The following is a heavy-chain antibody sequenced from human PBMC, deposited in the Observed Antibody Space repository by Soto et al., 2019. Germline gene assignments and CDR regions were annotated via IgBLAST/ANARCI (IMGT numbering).Heavy chain of an antibody. V-gene: IGHV3-30*18. Sequence: QVQLVESGGGVVQPGRSLRLSCAASGFTFSSYAMHWVRQAPGKGLEWVAVISYDGSNKYYADSVKGRFTISRDNSKKPLYLLMNRLRAEDTAVYYCPKGSGHRLIYYGFWSGYFDSWGQGTLVTVSS. CDR3: PKGSGHRLIYYGFWSGYFDS. CDR2: ISYDGSNK. CDR1: GFTFSSYA. J-gene: IGHJ4*02. D-gene: IGHD3-3*01.